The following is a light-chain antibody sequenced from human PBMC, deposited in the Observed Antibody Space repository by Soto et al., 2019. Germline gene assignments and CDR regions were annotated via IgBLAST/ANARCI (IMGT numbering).Light chain of an antibody. CDR1: QSVSSY. V-gene: IGKV3-11*01. CDR3: QQRSVWPST. J-gene: IGKJ4*01. Sequence: EIVLTQSPATLSLSPGERAALSCRASQSVSSYLAWYQQKPGQAPRLLIYDASKRAPGIPARFTGSGSGTDFTLTISSLEPEDFAVDCCQQRSVWPSTFGGGTKVEI. CDR2: DAS.